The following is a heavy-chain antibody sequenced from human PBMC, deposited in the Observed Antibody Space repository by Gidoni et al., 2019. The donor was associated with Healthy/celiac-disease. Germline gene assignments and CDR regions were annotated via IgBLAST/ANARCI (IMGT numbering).Heavy chain of an antibody. J-gene: IGHJ4*02. CDR2: ISYSGST. CDR3: ARSRGSGSYFDN. V-gene: IGHV4-59*01. D-gene: IGHD1-26*01. Sequence: QVQLQESGPGLVKPSETLSLTCTVSGGSISSYYWSWIRQPPGKGLEWIGYISYSGSTNYNPSLKSRVTISVDTSKNQFSLKVNSVTVADTAVYYCARSRGSGSYFDNWGQGTLVTVSS. CDR1: GGSISSYY.